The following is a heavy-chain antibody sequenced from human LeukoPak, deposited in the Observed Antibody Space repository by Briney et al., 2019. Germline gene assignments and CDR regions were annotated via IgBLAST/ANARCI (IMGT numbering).Heavy chain of an antibody. CDR2: MNPNSGNT. Sequence: ASVKVSCKASGYTFTSYDINWVRQATGQGLEWMGWMNPNSGNTGYAQKFQGRVTMTRNTSISTAYMELSSLRSEDTAVYYCATSTLRYFDWLLLPFDYWGQGTLVTVSS. V-gene: IGHV1-8*01. D-gene: IGHD3-9*01. CDR1: GYTFTSYD. J-gene: IGHJ4*02. CDR3: ATSTLRYFDWLLLPFDY.